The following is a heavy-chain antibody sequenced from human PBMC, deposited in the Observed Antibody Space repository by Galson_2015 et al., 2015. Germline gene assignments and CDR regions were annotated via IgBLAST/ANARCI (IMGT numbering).Heavy chain of an antibody. CDR1: GFTFSSYS. Sequence: SLRLSCAASGFTFSSYSMNWVRQAPGKGLEWVSSISSSSSYIYYADSVKGRFTISRDNAKNSLYLQMNSLRAEDTAVYYCARDPGLDGLVYYFDYWGQGTLVTVSS. CDR2: ISSSSSYI. D-gene: IGHD3/OR15-3a*01. CDR3: ARDPGLDGLVYYFDY. V-gene: IGHV3-21*01. J-gene: IGHJ4*02.